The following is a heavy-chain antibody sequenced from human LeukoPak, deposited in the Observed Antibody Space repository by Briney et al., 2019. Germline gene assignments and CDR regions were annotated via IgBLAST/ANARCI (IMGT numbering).Heavy chain of an antibody. CDR2: ISGSGGST. V-gene: IGHV3-23*01. CDR3: AKDGKMFPRPHYFDY. CDR1: GFTFSSYA. D-gene: IGHD3-10*02. J-gene: IGHJ4*02. Sequence: PGGSLRLSCAASGFTFSSYAMSWVRQAPGKGLEWVSAISGSGGSTYYADSVKGRFTISRDNSKNTLYLQMNSLRAEDTAVYYCAKDGKMFPRPHYFDYWGQGTLVTVSS.